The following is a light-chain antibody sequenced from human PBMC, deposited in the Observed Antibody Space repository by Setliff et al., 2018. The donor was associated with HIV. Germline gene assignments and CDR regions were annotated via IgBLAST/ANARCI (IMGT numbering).Light chain of an antibody. Sequence: QSVLAQPASVSGSPGQSITISCTGTSSDVGGYKFVSWYQQHPGKAPKLMIYEVSNRPSGVSDRFSGSKSGSTASLTISGLQAEDEADYYCGSYTSTTSCVFGSGTKVTVL. CDR2: EVS. V-gene: IGLV2-14*01. CDR1: SSDVGGYKF. J-gene: IGLJ1*01. CDR3: GSYTSTTSCV.